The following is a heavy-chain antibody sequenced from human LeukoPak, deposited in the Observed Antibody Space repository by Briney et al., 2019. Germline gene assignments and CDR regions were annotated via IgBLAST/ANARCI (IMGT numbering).Heavy chain of an antibody. Sequence: ASVKVSCRASGYTFTSYGISWVRQAPGQGLEWMGWISAYNGNTNYAQKLQGRVTMTTDTSTSTAYMELRSLRSDDTAVYYCARDNTDYDFWSGYWKNNWFDPWGQGTLVTVSS. V-gene: IGHV1-18*01. CDR3: ARDNTDYDFWSGYWKNNWFDP. CDR2: ISAYNGNT. D-gene: IGHD3-3*01. J-gene: IGHJ5*02. CDR1: GYTFTSYG.